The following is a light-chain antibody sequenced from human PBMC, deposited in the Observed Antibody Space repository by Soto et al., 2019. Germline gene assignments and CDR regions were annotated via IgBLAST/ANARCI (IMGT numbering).Light chain of an antibody. CDR3: QQYGSPLWT. V-gene: IGKV3-20*01. J-gene: IGKJ1*01. CDR2: STS. CDR1: QSVGSAW. Sequence: ENVLTQSPGTLSLSPGERATLSCRASQSVGSAWLAWYQQKPGQAPRLLLYSTSTRATGIPDRFSGSGSGTAFTLTISRLEPEDFEVYYCQQYGSPLWTFGQGTKVEVK.